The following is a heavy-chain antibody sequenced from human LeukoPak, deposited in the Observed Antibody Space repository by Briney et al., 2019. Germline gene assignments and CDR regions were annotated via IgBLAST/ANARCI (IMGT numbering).Heavy chain of an antibody. V-gene: IGHV3-30*02. J-gene: IGHJ4*02. CDR2: IRYDGRNK. CDR1: GFTFSSYS. D-gene: IGHD3-22*01. CDR3: ARGSSGIDF. Sequence: GGSLRLSCAASGFTFSSYSMNWVRQAPGKGLEWVSFIRYDGRNKYYTDSVKGRFSISRDNSRNTLYLQMNSLSSEDTAVYYCARGSSGIDFWGQGTLVTVSS.